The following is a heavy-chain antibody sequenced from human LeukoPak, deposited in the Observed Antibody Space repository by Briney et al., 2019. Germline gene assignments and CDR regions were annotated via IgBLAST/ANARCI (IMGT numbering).Heavy chain of an antibody. CDR3: ARASIYCSGGSCYYEFDY. V-gene: IGHV1-8*03. CDR2: MNPNSGNT. D-gene: IGHD2-15*01. CDR1: GYTFTSYD. J-gene: IGHJ4*02. Sequence: GASVKVSCKASGYTFTSYDINWVRQATGQGLERMGWMNPNSGNTGYAQKFQGRVTITRNTSISTAYMELSSLRSEDTAVYYCARASIYCSGGSCYYEFDYWGQGTLVTVSS.